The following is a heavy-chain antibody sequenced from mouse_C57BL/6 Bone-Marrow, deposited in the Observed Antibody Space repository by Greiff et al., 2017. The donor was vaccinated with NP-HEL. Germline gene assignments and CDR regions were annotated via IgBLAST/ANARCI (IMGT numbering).Heavy chain of an antibody. Sequence: QVQLQQSGAELARPGASVKLSCKASGYTFTSYGISWVKQRTGQGLEWIGEIYPRSGNTYYNEKFKGKATLTADKSSSTAYMGLRSLTSEDSAVYFCARRGRGFAYWGQGTLVTVSA. CDR1: GYTFTSYG. J-gene: IGHJ3*01. D-gene: IGHD3-3*01. CDR2: IYPRSGNT. CDR3: ARRGRGFAY. V-gene: IGHV1-81*01.